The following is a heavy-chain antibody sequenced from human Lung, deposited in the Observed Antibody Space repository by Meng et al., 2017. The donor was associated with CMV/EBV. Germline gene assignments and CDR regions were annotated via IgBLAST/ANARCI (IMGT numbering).Heavy chain of an antibody. CDR2: IKQDGSDK. D-gene: IGHD2-8*01. Sequence: SXAASGFTFSGYWMNWVRQTPGKGLEWVANIKQDGSDKYYADSVKGRFTISRDNAENSLYMQMNSLRAEDTAMYYCARGVPCSDGVCSDYGMDVWGQGXTVTVSS. V-gene: IGHV3-7*01. CDR3: ARGVPCSDGVCSDYGMDV. CDR1: GFTFSGYW. J-gene: IGHJ6*02.